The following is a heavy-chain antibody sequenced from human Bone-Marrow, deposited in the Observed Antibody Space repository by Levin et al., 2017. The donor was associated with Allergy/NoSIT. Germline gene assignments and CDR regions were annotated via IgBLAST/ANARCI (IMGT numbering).Heavy chain of an antibody. CDR2: ITWNSGRI. V-gene: IGHV3-9*01. CDR1: GFTFDDYA. D-gene: IGHD2-2*01. J-gene: IGHJ4*02. Sequence: SCAASGFTFDDYAMHWVRQAPGKGLEWLSGITWNSGRIDYAESVKGRFTISRDNARNSLYLQVDSLRSEDTALYYCAKDSCSTFSCYLNYWGQGTLVTVSS. CDR3: AKDSCSTFSCYLNY.